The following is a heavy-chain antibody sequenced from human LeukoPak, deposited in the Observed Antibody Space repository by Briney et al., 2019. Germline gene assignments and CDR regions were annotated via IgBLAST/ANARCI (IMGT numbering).Heavy chain of an antibody. CDR2: INPNSGGT. D-gene: IGHD5-12*01. J-gene: IGHJ3*02. CDR3: ARSRFEWLRNSYAFDI. CDR1: GYTFTGYY. V-gene: IGHV1-2*02. Sequence: ASVKVSCKASGYTFTGYYMHWVRQAPGQGLEWMGWINPNSGGTNYAQKFQGRVTMTRDTSISTAYMELSRLRSDDTAVYYCARSRFEWLRNSYAFDIWGQGTMVTVSS.